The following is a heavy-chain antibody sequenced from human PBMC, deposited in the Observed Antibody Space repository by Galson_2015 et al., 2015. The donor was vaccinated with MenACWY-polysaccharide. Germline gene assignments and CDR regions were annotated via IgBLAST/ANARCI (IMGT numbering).Heavy chain of an antibody. V-gene: IGHV3-30*18. CDR1: GFRINPYY. CDR2: MTYDGSDQ. J-gene: IGHJ4*01. CDR3: AKREARNSGPFDL. Sequence: SLRLSCAASGFRINPYYMSWVRQAPGKGLEWVTYMTYDGSDQNYARSVRGRFTISRDNSKSMLYLQMESLRPEDTAVYYCAKREARNSGPFDLWGHGTLVTVSS. D-gene: IGHD6-19*01.